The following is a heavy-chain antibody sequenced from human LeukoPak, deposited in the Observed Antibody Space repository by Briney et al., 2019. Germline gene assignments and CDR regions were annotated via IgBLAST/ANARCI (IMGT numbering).Heavy chain of an antibody. CDR1: GFTFSSHA. CDR2: ISGSGGST. J-gene: IGHJ4*02. Sequence: GGSLRLSCAASGFTFSSHAMSWVRQAPGKGLEWVSGISGSGGSTYYADSVKGRFTISRDNSKNTVYLQMNSLRAEDTAVYFCAKSRSGSANWALQIFDNWGQGTLVTVSS. CDR3: AKSRSGSANWALQIFDN. D-gene: IGHD1-1*01. V-gene: IGHV3-23*01.